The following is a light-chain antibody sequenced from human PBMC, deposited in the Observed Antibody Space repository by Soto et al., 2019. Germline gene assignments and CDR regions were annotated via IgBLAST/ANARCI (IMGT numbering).Light chain of an antibody. J-gene: IGLJ2*01. CDR2: EVS. CDR1: SSDVGSYNL. Sequence: QSALTQPASVSGSPGQSITISCTGTSSDVGSYNLVSWYQQHPGKAPKLMIYEVSKRPSGVSNRFSGSKSGNTASLTISGRHAEDEADYYCCSYAGSSTLVFGGGTKVTVL. CDR3: CSYAGSSTLV. V-gene: IGLV2-23*02.